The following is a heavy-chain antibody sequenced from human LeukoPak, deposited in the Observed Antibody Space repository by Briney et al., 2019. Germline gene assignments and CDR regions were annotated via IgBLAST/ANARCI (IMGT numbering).Heavy chain of an antibody. CDR1: GGSISNYY. D-gene: IGHD3-22*01. Sequence: SETLSLTCTVSGGSISNYYWSWIRQPPGKGLEWIGYIYYSGSTNYNPSLKSRVTISIDTSKNQFSLKLSSVTAADTAVYYCARDITMIMYWGQGTLVTVSS. CDR3: ARDITMIMY. J-gene: IGHJ4*02. V-gene: IGHV4-59*01. CDR2: IYYSGST.